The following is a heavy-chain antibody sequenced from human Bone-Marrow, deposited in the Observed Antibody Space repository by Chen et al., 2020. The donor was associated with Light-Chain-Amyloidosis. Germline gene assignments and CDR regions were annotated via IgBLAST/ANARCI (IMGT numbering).Heavy chain of an antibody. D-gene: IGHD2-21*01. J-gene: IGHJ4*02. CDR1: GSTLTDLS. CDR3: ATELILGDWSGGECSANDF. Sequence: VQLEQSGAEVKKPGASVKVSCKVSGSTLTDLSVNWVRQAPGKGLEWMGGSDPEDGVTIYAQRFKGRVTMTEDTSTDTAYMGLTGLISEDTAVYYCATELILGDWSGGECSANDFWGQGTLVIVAS. CDR2: SDPEDGVT. V-gene: IGHV1-24*01.